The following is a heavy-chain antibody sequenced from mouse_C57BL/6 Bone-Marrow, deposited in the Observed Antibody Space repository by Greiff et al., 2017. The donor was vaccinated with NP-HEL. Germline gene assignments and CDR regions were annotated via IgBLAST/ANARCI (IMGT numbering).Heavy chain of an antibody. V-gene: IGHV1-64*01. CDR3: AREEGYWYFDV. CDR1: GYTFTSYW. J-gene: IGHJ1*03. CDR2: IHPNSGST. Sequence: QVQLQQPGAELVKPGASVKLSCKASGYTFTSYWMHWVKQRPGQGLEWIGMIHPNSGSTNYNEKFKSKATLTVDKSSSTAYMQLSSLTSEDSAVYYGAREEGYWYFDVWGTGTTVTVSS.